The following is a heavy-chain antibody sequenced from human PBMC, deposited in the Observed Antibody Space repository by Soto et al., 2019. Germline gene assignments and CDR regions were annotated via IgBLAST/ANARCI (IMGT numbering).Heavy chain of an antibody. J-gene: IGHJ6*02. Sequence: GGSLRLSCAASGFTFSSYSMNWVRQAPGKGLEWVSYISSSSSTIYYADSVKGRFTISRDNAKNSLYLQMNSLRAEDTAVYYCARVGNWNDWFLHYYYGMDVWGQGTTVTVSS. V-gene: IGHV3-48*01. D-gene: IGHD1-20*01. CDR2: ISSSSSTI. CDR1: GFTFSSYS. CDR3: ARVGNWNDWFLHYYYGMDV.